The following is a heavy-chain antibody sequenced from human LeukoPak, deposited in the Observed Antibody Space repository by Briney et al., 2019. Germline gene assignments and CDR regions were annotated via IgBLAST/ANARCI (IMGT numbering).Heavy chain of an antibody. V-gene: IGHV4-59*08. D-gene: IGHD2-2*01. Sequence: ASETLSLTCTVSGGSISSYYWSWIRQPPGKGLEWIGYIYYSGSTNYNPSLKSRVTISVDTSKNQFSLKLSSVTAADTAVYYCARGRGNVVVPAAIVFYWFDPWGQGTLVTVSS. CDR1: GGSISSYY. CDR3: ARGRGNVVVPAAIVFYWFDP. CDR2: IYYSGST. J-gene: IGHJ5*02.